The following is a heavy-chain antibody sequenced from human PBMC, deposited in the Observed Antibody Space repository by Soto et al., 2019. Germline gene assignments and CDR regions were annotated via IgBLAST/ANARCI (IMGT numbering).Heavy chain of an antibody. D-gene: IGHD2-15*01. CDR2: IYYSGST. CDR1: GGSISSGGYY. V-gene: IGHV4-31*03. Sequence: SETLSLTCTVSGGSISSGGYYLSWIRQHTGKGLEWIGYIYYSGSTYYNQSLKSRVTISVETSKNQFSLKLSSVTAADTAVYYCARDESDRASHGMDVWGQGTTV. CDR3: ARDESDRASHGMDV. J-gene: IGHJ6*02.